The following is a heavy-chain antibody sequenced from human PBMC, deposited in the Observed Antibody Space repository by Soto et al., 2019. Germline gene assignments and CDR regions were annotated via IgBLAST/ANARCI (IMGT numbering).Heavy chain of an antibody. CDR1: GDSVSSNSAA. J-gene: IGHJ6*02. Sequence: SQTLSLPCAISGDSVSSNSAACNFIRQSPSRGLEWLGRTYYRTKWYNDYAVSVKSRMAINPDTSKNQFSLQVKSVSPEDTAVYYCAREVLRFRKFYGMEVWGQGTTVTVSS. CDR3: AREVLRFRKFYGMEV. V-gene: IGHV6-1*01. CDR2: TYYRTKWYN. D-gene: IGHD3-3*01.